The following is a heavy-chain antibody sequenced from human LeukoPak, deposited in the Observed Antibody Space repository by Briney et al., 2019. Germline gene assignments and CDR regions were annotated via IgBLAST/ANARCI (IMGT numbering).Heavy chain of an antibody. J-gene: IGHJ4*02. D-gene: IGHD6-13*01. CDR1: GGTFSSYA. CDR3: ARDRAAADDFDY. Sequence: SVKVSCKASGGTFSSYAISWVRQAPGQGLEWMGRIIPILGIANYAQKFQGRVTITADKSTSAAYMELSSLRSEDTAVYYCARDRAAADDFDYWGQGTPVTVSS. CDR2: IIPILGIA. V-gene: IGHV1-69*04.